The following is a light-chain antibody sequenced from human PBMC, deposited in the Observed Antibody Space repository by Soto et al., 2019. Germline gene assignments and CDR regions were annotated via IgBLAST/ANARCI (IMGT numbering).Light chain of an antibody. CDR3: QQSYRTPYT. V-gene: IGKV1-39*01. Sequence: DIQMTQSPPSLSASVGDRVSITCRASQTISSSLNWYQQKSGKAPKLLIYAASSLQSGVPSRFSGSGSGTDFTLTISSLQPEDFATYFCQQSYRTPYTFGQGTKLEIK. CDR2: AAS. J-gene: IGKJ2*01. CDR1: QTISSS.